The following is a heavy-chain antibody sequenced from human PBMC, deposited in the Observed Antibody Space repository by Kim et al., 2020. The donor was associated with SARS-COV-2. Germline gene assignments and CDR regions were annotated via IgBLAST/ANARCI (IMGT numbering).Heavy chain of an antibody. CDR2: IIPIFGTA. J-gene: IGHJ4*02. CDR1: GGTFSSYA. CDR3: ARLDDYIWGSYRYEWAY. V-gene: IGHV1-69*13. Sequence: SVKVSCKASGGTFSSYAISWVRQAPGQGLEWMGGIIPIFGTANYAQKFQGRVTITADESTSTAYMELSRLRSEDTAVYYCARLDDYIWGSYRYEWAYWGQGTLVTVSS. D-gene: IGHD3-16*02.